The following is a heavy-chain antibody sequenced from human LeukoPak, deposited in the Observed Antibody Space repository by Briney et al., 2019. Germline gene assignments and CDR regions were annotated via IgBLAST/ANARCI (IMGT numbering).Heavy chain of an antibody. CDR3: AREADWNDVDY. CDR1: GFTFSSYS. Sequence: PGGSLRLSCAASGFTFSSYSMNWVRQAPGKGLEWVSSISSSSSYIYYADSVKGRFTISRDNAKNSLYLQTNSLRAEDTAVYYCAREADWNDVDYWGQGTLVTVPS. V-gene: IGHV3-21*01. J-gene: IGHJ4*02. CDR2: ISSSSSYI. D-gene: IGHD1-1*01.